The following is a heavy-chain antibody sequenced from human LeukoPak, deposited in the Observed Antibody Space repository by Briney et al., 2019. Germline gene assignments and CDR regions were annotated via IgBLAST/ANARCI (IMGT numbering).Heavy chain of an antibody. CDR3: ARDLQRWLQTVPSYYFDY. J-gene: IGHJ4*02. D-gene: IGHD5-24*01. CDR1: GFTFSSYW. V-gene: IGHV3-7*01. Sequence: AGGSLRLSCAASGFTFSSYWMSWVRQAPGKGLEGVANIKQDGSEKYYVDSVKGRFTISRDNAKNSLYLQINRLRAEDTAVYYCARDLQRWLQTVPSYYFDYWGQGTLVTVSS. CDR2: IKQDGSEK.